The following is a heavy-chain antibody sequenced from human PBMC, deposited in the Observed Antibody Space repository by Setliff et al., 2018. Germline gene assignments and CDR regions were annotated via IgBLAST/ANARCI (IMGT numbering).Heavy chain of an antibody. CDR1: GFTFSSYS. Sequence: GGSLRLSCAASGFTFSSYSMHWVRQTPGKGLEWVSGISWDGGNMDYADSVMGRFTISRDNAKNSLYLQMNSLGAADTAFYYCAKDIVRYYFDTRGFDLWGQGTLVTVSS. J-gene: IGHJ5*02. D-gene: IGHD3-22*01. CDR2: ISWDGGNM. V-gene: IGHV3-9*01. CDR3: AKDIVRYYFDTRGFDL.